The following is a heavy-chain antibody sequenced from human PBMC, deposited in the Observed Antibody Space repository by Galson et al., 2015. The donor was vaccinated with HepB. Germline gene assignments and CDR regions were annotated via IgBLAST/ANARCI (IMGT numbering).Heavy chain of an antibody. J-gene: IGHJ6*03. D-gene: IGHD2-21*01. V-gene: IGHV4-30-4*01. CDR3: ARSLGDLNGSQHMDV. CDR1: GGSTNSGDYY. CDR2: IYYSGTF. Sequence: LSLTCTVSGGSTNSGDYYWTWIRQPPGKGLEWIGYIYYSGTFYYNPSLQSRVAISLDTSKNQFSLGLNSVTAADTAVYYCARSLGDLNGSQHMDVWGEGTTVTVSS.